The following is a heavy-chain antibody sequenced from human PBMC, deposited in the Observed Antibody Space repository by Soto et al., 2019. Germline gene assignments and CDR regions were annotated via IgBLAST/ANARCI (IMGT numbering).Heavy chain of an antibody. Sequence: SETLSLTCTVSGGSISSGGYYWSWIRQHPGKGLESIGYIYYSGSTYYNPSLKSRVTISVDTSKNQFSLKLSSVTAADTAVYYCARVAGTAMAELGYYYYGMDVWGQGTTVTVSS. V-gene: IGHV4-31*03. CDR3: ARVAGTAMAELGYYYYGMDV. CDR2: IYYSGST. J-gene: IGHJ6*02. CDR1: GGSISSGGYY. D-gene: IGHD5-18*01.